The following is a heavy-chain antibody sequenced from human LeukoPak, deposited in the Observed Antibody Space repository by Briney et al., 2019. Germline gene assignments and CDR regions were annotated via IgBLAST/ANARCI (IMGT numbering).Heavy chain of an antibody. D-gene: IGHD4-17*01. CDR1: GFTVSSNY. V-gene: IGHV3-53*01. CDR2: IYSGRST. Sequence: GGSLRLSCAASGFTVSSNYMSWVRQAPGKGLEWVSVIYSGRSTYYADSVKGRFTISRDNSKNTLYLQMNSLRAEDTAVYYCARADDYGDSLDYWGQGTLVTVSS. CDR3: ARADDYGDSLDY. J-gene: IGHJ4*02.